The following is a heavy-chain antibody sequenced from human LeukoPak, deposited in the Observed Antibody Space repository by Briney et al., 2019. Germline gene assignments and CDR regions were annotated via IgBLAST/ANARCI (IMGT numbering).Heavy chain of an antibody. CDR2: INHSGST. CDR1: GGSISSYY. D-gene: IGHD6-19*01. V-gene: IGHV4-59*01. CDR3: ARDKAVPGTGVFGSYYYYYMDV. Sequence: SETLSLTCTVSGGSISSYYWSWIRQPAGKGLEWIGEINHSGSTNYNPSLKSRVTISVDTSKNQFSLKLSSVTAADTAVYYCARDKAVPGTGVFGSYYYYYMDVWGKGTTVTVSS. J-gene: IGHJ6*03.